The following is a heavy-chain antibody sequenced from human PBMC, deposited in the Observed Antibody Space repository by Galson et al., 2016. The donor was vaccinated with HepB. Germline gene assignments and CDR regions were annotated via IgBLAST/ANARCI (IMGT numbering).Heavy chain of an antibody. CDR2: MYIDANA. D-gene: IGHD4-23*01. Sequence: SLRLSCAASGLSVSSNYMSWIRQAPGKGLEWVSVMYIDANAYYADSVKGRFTLSRHNSQNTVYLQMSSLRGEDTAMYYFARDPPVGTAGGLDIWGHGTMVSVSS. CDR1: GLSVSSNY. V-gene: IGHV3-53*01. CDR3: ARDPPVGTAGGLDI. J-gene: IGHJ3*02.